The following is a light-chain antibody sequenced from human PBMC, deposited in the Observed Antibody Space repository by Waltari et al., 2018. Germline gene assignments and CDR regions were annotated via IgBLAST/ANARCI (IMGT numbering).Light chain of an antibody. J-gene: IGLJ2*01. Sequence: SYELTHPPPVSVSPGQTPSIPCSGAKLGDTYACWYQQKPGQSPVLVLYQDTNRPSGIPERFSGSNSGNTATLTISGTQAMDEAEYYCQAWDSSTYHVVFGGGTKLTVL. CDR1: KLGDTY. CDR2: QDT. V-gene: IGLV3-1*01. CDR3: QAWDSSTYHVV.